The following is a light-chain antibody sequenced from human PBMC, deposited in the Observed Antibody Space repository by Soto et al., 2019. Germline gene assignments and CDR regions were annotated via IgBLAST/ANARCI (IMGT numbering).Light chain of an antibody. V-gene: IGLV3-21*02. CDR1: NIGSKT. J-gene: IGLJ1*01. CDR3: QVWDVSTVDSV. CDR2: DDS. Sequence: SYELTQPPSMSVAPGQTARITCGGNNIGSKTVHWYQQKAGQAPVLVVYDDSDRPSGIPERFSGSNSGNTATLTISRVEAGDEADYYCQVWDVSTVDSVFGTGTKVTVL.